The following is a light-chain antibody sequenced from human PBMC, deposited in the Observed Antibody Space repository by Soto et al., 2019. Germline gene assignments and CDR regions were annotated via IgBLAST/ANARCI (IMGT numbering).Light chain of an antibody. CDR2: EVN. CDR3: TSYAVGINVV. Sequence: QSALTQPPSASGSPGQSVTISCTGTSSDVGYYNYVSWYQQHPGKAPKLIIYEVNKRPSGVPDRFSGSKSGNTASLTVSGLQAEDEAEYYCTSYAVGINVVFGGGTKLPVL. CDR1: SSDVGYYNY. V-gene: IGLV2-8*01. J-gene: IGLJ2*01.